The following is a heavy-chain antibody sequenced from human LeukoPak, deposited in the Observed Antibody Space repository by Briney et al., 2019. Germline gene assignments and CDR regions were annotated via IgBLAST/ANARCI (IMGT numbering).Heavy chain of an antibody. CDR1: GFTFSSYA. CDR2: ISGSGGST. D-gene: IGHD2-2*02. J-gene: IGHJ4*02. CDR3: ATHHCSSTSCYKGDDY. Sequence: GGSLRLSCAASGFTFSSYAMSWVRQAPGKGLEWVSAISGSGGSTYYADSVKGRFTISRDNSKNTLYLQMNSLRAEDTAVYYCATHHCSSTSCYKGDDYWGQGTLVTVSS. V-gene: IGHV3-23*01.